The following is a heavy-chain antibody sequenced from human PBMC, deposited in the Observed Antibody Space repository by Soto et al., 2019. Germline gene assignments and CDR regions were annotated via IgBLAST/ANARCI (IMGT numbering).Heavy chain of an antibody. J-gene: IGHJ4*02. V-gene: IGHV4-31*03. D-gene: IGHD4-17*01. Sequence: QVQLQESGPGLVKPSQTLSLTCTVSGGSISSGGYYWSWIRQHPGKGLEWIGYLYYSGSTYYNPSLKGRVTISVDTSKNQFSLKLSSVTAADTAVYYCAVLQTTVTGYYFDYWGQGTLVTVSS. CDR2: LYYSGST. CDR1: GGSISSGGYY. CDR3: AVLQTTVTGYYFDY.